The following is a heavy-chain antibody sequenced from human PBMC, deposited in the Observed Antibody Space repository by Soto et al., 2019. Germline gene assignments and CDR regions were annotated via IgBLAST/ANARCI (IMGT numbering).Heavy chain of an antibody. CDR1: GGSISSSSYY. CDR2: IYYSGST. V-gene: IGHV4-39*01. Sequence: PSETLSLTCTVSGGSISSSSYYWGWIRQPPGKGLEWIGSIYYSGSTHYNPSLKSRVTISVDTSKNQFSLKLSSVTAADTAVYYCARWELLGSIDYWGQGTLVTVSS. J-gene: IGHJ4*02. D-gene: IGHD1-26*01. CDR3: ARWELLGSIDY.